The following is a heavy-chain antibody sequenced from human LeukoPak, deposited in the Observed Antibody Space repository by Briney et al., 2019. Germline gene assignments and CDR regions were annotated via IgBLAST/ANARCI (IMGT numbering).Heavy chain of an antibody. D-gene: IGHD6-6*01. V-gene: IGHV3-30-3*01. CDR2: ISYDGSNK. CDR1: GFTFSSYA. Sequence: GGSLRLSCAASGFTFSSYAMHWVRQAPGKGLEWVAVISYDGSNKYYADSVKGRFTISRDNSKNTLYLQMNSLRAEDTAVYYCARQSIAARGNPGYGRDVWAQGPRVTVSS. J-gene: IGHJ6*02. CDR3: ARQSIAARGNPGYGRDV.